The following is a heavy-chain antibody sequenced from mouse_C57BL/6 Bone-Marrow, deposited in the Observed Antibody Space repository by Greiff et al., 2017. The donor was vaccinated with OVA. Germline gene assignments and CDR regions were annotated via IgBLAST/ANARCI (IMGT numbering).Heavy chain of an antibody. CDR3: ARYRYDDEYCFWY. J-gene: IGHJ2*01. V-gene: IGHV1-19*01. D-gene: IGHD2-12*01. Sequence: EVQLQQSGPVLVKPGASVKMSCKASGYTFTDYYMNWVKQSHGKGLEWIGDIKPDNGGTSYNEKFKGKATLTVDKSSSTAYMELNSLTSEDSAVYYCARYRYDDEYCFWYWGQGTTLTVS. CDR1: GYTFTDYY. CDR2: IKPDNGGT.